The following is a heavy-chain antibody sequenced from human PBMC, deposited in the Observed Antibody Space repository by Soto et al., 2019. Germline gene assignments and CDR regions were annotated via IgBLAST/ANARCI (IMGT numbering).Heavy chain of an antibody. CDR2: INPNSGGT. CDR1: GYTFTGYY. Sequence: ASVKVSCKASGYTFTGYYMHWVRQAPGQGLEWMGWINPNSGGTNYAQKFQGRVTMTRDTSISTAYMELSRLRSDDTAVYYCARDRGYSCGIWRNYYGMKGWGQGTMVIVSS. CDR3: ARDRGYSCGIWRNYYGMKG. J-gene: IGHJ6*01. D-gene: IGHD5-18*01. V-gene: IGHV1-2*02.